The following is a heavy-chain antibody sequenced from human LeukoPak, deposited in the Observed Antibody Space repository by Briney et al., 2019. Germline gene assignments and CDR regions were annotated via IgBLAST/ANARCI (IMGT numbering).Heavy chain of an antibody. J-gene: IGHJ4*02. D-gene: IGHD3-22*01. CDR1: GFTFSDST. Sequence: GGSLRLSCAASGFTFSDSTMHWVRQASGKGLEWVGRIRNKANSYATAYAASVQGRFAISRDDSKNTAYLQMNSLKTEDTAVYYCTSYYYYDSSSPIGLVRYWGQGTLVTVSS. CDR3: TSYYYYDSSSPIGLVRY. V-gene: IGHV3-73*01. CDR2: IRNKANSYAT.